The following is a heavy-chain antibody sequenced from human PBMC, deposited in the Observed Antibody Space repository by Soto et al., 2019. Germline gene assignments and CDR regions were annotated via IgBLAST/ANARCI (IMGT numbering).Heavy chain of an antibody. CDR1: GDSINSGTYS. CDR3: ARQSVTTTEYYYYGMDV. CDR2: IYYSGNT. Sequence: SETLSLTCTVSGDSINSGTYSWGWIRQPPGNGLEDIGTIYYSGNTYYDSSLKSRVTISLDTSKNQFSLKLTSVTAADTAVYYCARQSVTTTEYYYYGMDVWGQGTTVTVSS. J-gene: IGHJ6*02. D-gene: IGHD4-4*01. V-gene: IGHV4-39*01.